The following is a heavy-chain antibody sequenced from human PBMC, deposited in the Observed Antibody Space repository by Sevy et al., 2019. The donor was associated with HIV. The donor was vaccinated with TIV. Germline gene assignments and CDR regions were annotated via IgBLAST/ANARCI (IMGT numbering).Heavy chain of an antibody. CDR2: IIPIFGTP. CDR1: GDTFSTYG. CDR3: ARDVGVATTGDHDAFDI. D-gene: IGHD7-27*01. V-gene: IGHV1-69*13. J-gene: IGHJ3*02. Sequence: ASVKVSCKASGDTFSTYGLSWVRQAPGQGLEWMGGIIPIFGTPNYAQKFQGRVTLTADESASTAYMELSSLRSEDTALYYCARDVGVATTGDHDAFDIWGHGTLVTVSS.